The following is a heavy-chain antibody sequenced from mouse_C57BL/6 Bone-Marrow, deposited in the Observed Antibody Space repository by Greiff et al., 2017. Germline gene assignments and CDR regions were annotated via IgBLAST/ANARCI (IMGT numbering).Heavy chain of an antibody. CDR1: GFNIKDDY. D-gene: IGHD2-3*01. V-gene: IGHV14-4*01. CDR3: TTGGWLFDY. CDR2: IDPENGDT. J-gene: IGHJ2*01. Sequence: VHVKQSGAELVRPGASVKLSCTASGFNIKDDYMHWVKQRPEHGLEWIGWIDPENGDTEYASKFQGKATITADTSSNTAYLQLSSLTSEDTAVYYCTTGGWLFDYWGQGTTLTVSS.